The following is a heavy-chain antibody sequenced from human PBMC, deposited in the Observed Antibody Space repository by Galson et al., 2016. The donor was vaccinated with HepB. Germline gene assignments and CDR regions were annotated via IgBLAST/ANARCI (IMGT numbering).Heavy chain of an antibody. Sequence: SLRLSCAASGITFSSYSMNWVRQAPGKGLEWVSYISSSTSTIYYADPVKGRFTISRDNAKNTLYLQMNSLRAEDTAVYYWASVNHYYYGMDVWGQGTTVTVSS. V-gene: IGHV3-48*01. J-gene: IGHJ6*02. CDR3: ASVNHYYYGMDV. CDR2: ISSSTSTI. CDR1: GITFSSYS.